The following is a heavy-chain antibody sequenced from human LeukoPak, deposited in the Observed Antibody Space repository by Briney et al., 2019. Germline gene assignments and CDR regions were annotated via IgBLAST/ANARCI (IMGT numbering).Heavy chain of an antibody. D-gene: IGHD4-17*01. Sequence: SETLSLTCTVSGGSIRSNNYYWGWIRQPPGRGLEWIASINDGGSTYCNPSLKSRVTMSVDTSKNQFSLRLSSVTAADTAMYYCVRDDFGDYTRRFDPWGQGTLVTVSS. J-gene: IGHJ5*02. CDR2: INDGGST. CDR1: GGSIRSNNYY. CDR3: VRDDFGDYTRRFDP. V-gene: IGHV4-39*07.